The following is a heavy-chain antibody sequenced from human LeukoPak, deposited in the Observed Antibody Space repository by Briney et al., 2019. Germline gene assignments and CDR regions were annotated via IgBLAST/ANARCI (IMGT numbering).Heavy chain of an antibody. D-gene: IGHD3-22*01. CDR1: GGSISSYY. CDR3: ARGYYDSSGYWNGYFDL. Sequence: SETLSLTCTVSGGSISSYYWSWIRQPPGKGLEWIGYIYYSGSTNYNPSLKSRVTISVDTSKNQFSLKLSSVTAADTVVYYCARGYYDSSGYWNGYFDLWGRGTLVTVSS. J-gene: IGHJ2*01. V-gene: IGHV4-59*08. CDR2: IYYSGST.